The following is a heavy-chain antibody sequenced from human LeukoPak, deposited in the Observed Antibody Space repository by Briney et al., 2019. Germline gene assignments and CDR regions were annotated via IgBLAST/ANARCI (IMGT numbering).Heavy chain of an antibody. D-gene: IGHD3-22*01. J-gene: IGHJ4*02. CDR3: ARKGYYDSSGYLNY. Sequence: SETLSLTCTVSGGSISSSSYYWGWIRQPPGKGLEWIGSIYYSGSTYYNPSLKSRVTISVDTSKNQFSLKLSSVTAADAAVYYCARKGYYDSSGYLNYWGQGTLVTVSS. V-gene: IGHV4-39*01. CDR1: GGSISSSSYY. CDR2: IYYSGST.